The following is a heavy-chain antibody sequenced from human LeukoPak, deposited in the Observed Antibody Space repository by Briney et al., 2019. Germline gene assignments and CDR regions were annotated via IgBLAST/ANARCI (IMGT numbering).Heavy chain of an antibody. Sequence: GGSLRLSCAASGFTFSSYGMHWVRQAPGKGLEWVAVISYDGSNKYYADSVKGRFTISRDNSKNTLYLQMNSLKASDTAMYYCARLDYGDYEYYFDYWGQGTLVTVSS. CDR3: ARLDYGDYEYYFDY. J-gene: IGHJ4*02. CDR1: GFTFSSYG. D-gene: IGHD4-17*01. CDR2: ISYDGSNK. V-gene: IGHV3-30*03.